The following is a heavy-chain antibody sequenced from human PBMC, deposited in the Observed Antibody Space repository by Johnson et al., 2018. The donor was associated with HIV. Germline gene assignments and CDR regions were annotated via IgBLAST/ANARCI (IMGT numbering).Heavy chain of an antibody. CDR1: GFVFSDYV. J-gene: IGHJ3*02. D-gene: IGHD6-19*01. CDR3: ARGGYSSGWIYAFDI. Sequence: QVLLVESGGGVVQPGGSLTLSCVTSGFVFSDYVMHWVRQAPGKGLDWVTFIRYDGSSKHYADSVNGRFTIFRDNSKNTLYLQMNGLRAEDTAIYYCARGGYSSGWIYAFDIWGQGTMVTVSS. V-gene: IGHV3-30*02. CDR2: IRYDGSSK.